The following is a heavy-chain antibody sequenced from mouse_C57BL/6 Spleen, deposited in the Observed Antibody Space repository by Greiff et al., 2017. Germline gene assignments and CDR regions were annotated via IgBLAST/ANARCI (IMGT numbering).Heavy chain of an antibody. CDR2: IYPSDSET. Sequence: QVQLQQPGAELVRPGSSVKLSCKASGYTFTSYWMDWVKQRPGQGLEWIGNIYPSDSETHYNQKFKDKATLTVDKSSSTAYMQNSSLTSEDSAVYYWARNYYGRSYEFAYWGQGTLVTVSA. D-gene: IGHD1-1*01. CDR1: GYTFTSYW. CDR3: ARNYYGRSYEFAY. J-gene: IGHJ3*01. V-gene: IGHV1-61*01.